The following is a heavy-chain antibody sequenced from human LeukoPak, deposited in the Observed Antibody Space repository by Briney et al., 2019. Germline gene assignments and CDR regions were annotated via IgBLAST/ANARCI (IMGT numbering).Heavy chain of an antibody. J-gene: IGHJ4*02. CDR1: EVTFSSYN. CDR2: ISGSGKYI. V-gene: IGHV3-21*01. D-gene: IGHD3-3*01. CDR3: AREPFWSGYYSNLHFDY. Sequence: GGSLRLSCAASEVTFSSYNMNWVRQAPGKGLEWVSGISGSGKYIYYADSVKGRFTISGDNAKNSLYLQMNSLRAEDTAVYYCAREPFWSGYYSNLHFDYWGQGTLVTVSS.